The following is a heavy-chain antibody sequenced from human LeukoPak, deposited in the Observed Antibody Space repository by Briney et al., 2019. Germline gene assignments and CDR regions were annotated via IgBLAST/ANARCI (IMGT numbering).Heavy chain of an antibody. CDR2: ISYDGGNI. D-gene: IGHD6-13*01. CDR3: ARCVAAAPNPADY. Sequence: PGGSLRLSCAASGFNFSNFAMHWVRQAPGKGLEWVAVISYDGGNIYYADSVKGRFTISRDISKKTLYLQMNSLRTDDTAVYYCARCVAAAPNPADYWGQGTLVSVSS. CDR1: GFNFSNFA. J-gene: IGHJ4*02. V-gene: IGHV3-30-3*01.